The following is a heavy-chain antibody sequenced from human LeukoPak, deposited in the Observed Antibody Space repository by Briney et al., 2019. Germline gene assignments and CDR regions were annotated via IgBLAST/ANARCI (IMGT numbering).Heavy chain of an antibody. D-gene: IGHD3-3*02. CDR3: ARAGVVVTLAFHFDY. CDR2: ISYDGSKT. J-gene: IGHJ4*02. CDR1: GFTFSSYG. V-gene: IGHV3-30*02. Sequence: GGSLRLSCAASGFTFSSYGMYWVRQAPGKGLEWVAIISYDGSKTYYADSVKGRFTISRDNSKNTLYLQMNSLRAEDTAVYYCARAGVVVTLAFHFDYWGQGTLVTVSS.